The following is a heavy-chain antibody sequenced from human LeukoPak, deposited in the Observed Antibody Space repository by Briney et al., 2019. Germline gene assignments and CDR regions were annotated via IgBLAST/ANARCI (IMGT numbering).Heavy chain of an antibody. D-gene: IGHD3-16*01. Sequence: GGSLRLSCAASRLTFSSRWMSWVRQAPGKGLEWLGNIQPDGREQYPVDSVKGRFTISRDNARNSLFLEMNSLRVEDTAVYYCASQSYARFDPWGQGTLVTVSS. CDR2: IQPDGREQ. V-gene: IGHV3-7*01. CDR1: RLTFSSRW. J-gene: IGHJ5*02. CDR3: ASQSYARFDP.